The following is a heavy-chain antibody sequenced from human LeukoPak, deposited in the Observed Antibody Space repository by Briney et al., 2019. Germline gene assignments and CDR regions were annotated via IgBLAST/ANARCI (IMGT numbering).Heavy chain of an antibody. CDR3: ARDRPVGY. D-gene: IGHD4-23*01. Sequence: NPSETLSLTCAVYGGSFSGYYWSWIRQPPGKGLEWIGYIYHSGSTYYNPSLKSRVTISVDRSKNQFSLKLSSVTAADTAVYYCARDRPVGYWGQGTLVTVSS. V-gene: IGHV4-34*01. CDR2: IYHSGST. CDR1: GGSFSGYY. J-gene: IGHJ4*02.